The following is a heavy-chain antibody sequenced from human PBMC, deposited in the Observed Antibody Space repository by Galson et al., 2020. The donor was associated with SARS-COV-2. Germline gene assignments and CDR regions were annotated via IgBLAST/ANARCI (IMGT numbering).Heavy chain of an antibody. CDR2: IKHSGST. Sequence: SETLSLTCAVYGGSFSGYYWSWIRQPPGKGLEWIRDIKHSGSTNYNPSLKSRVTISVDTSKNQFSLKLSSVTAADTAVYYCARGGRRWLQHPLQYYFDYWGQGTLVTVSS. CDR1: GGSFSGYY. J-gene: IGHJ4*02. D-gene: IGHD5-12*01. CDR3: ARGGRRWLQHPLQYYFDY. V-gene: IGHV4-34*01.